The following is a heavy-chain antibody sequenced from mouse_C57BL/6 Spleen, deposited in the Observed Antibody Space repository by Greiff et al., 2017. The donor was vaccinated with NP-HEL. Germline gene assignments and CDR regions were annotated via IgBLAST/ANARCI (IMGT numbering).Heavy chain of an antibody. Sequence: VQLQQSGAELVKPGASVKISCKASGYAFSSYWMNWVKQRPGKGLEWIGQIYPGDGDTNYNGKFKGKATLTADKSSSTAYMQLSSLTSEDSAVYFCARWDTTVVVDYWGQGTTLTVSS. V-gene: IGHV1-80*01. CDR3: ARWDTTVVVDY. D-gene: IGHD1-1*01. CDR2: IYPGDGDT. J-gene: IGHJ2*01. CDR1: GYAFSSYW.